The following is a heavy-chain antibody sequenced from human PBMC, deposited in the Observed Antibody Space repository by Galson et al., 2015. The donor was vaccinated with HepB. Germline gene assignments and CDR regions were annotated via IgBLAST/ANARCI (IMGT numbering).Heavy chain of an antibody. V-gene: IGHV3-48*01. CDR3: ARDRYYYDSSGYFGPDY. J-gene: IGHJ4*02. CDR2: ISSSSSTI. Sequence: SLRLSCAASGFTFSSYSMNWARQAPGKGLEWVSYISSSSSTIYYADSVKGRFTISRDNAKNSLYLQMNSLRAEDTAVYYCARDRYYYDSSGYFGPDYWGQGTLVTVSS. CDR1: GFTFSSYS. D-gene: IGHD3-22*01.